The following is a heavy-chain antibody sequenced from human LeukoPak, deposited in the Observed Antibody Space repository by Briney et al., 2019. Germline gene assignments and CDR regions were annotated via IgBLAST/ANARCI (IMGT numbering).Heavy chain of an antibody. Sequence: TSETLSLTCTVSVGSISSGCYYWSWIRQHPGKGLEWIGYIYYSGSTYYNPSLKSRVTISVDTSKNQFSLKLSSVTAADTAVYYCARDGGNGDYYYYGMDVWGQGTTVTVSS. CDR2: IYYSGST. CDR3: ARDGGNGDYYYYGMDV. V-gene: IGHV4-31*03. D-gene: IGHD2-15*01. CDR1: VGSISSGCYY. J-gene: IGHJ6*02.